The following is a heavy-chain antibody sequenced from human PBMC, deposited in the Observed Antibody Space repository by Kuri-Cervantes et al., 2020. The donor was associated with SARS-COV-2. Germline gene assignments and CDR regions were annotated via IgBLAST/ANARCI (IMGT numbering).Heavy chain of an antibody. J-gene: IGHJ3*02. Sequence: SETLSLTCTVSGGSISSYYWSWIRQPPGKGLEWIGYIYYSGSTNYNPSLKSRVTISVDTSKDQFSLKLSSVTAADTAVYYCARDLTGGDDAFDIWGQGTMVTVSS. CDR2: IYYSGST. CDR3: ARDLTGGDDAFDI. CDR1: GGSISSYY. D-gene: IGHD7-27*01. V-gene: IGHV4-59*12.